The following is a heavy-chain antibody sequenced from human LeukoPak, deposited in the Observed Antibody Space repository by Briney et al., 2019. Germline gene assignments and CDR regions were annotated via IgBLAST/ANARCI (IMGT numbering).Heavy chain of an antibody. Sequence: GGSLRLSCAASGFTFSGYPIHWVRQAPGKGLEWVAVISYDGSNKYYADSVKGRFTISRDNSKNTLYLQMNSLRAEDTAVYYCARARGIAAAGDYFDYWGQGTLVTVSS. CDR1: GFTFSGYP. V-gene: IGHV3-30-3*01. CDR3: ARARGIAAAGDYFDY. J-gene: IGHJ4*02. D-gene: IGHD6-13*01. CDR2: ISYDGSNK.